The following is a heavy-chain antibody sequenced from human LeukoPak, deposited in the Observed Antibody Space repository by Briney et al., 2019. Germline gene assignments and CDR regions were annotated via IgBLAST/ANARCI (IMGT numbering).Heavy chain of an antibody. CDR3: ARGRSGYYPRYYYYMDV. CDR2: IKQDGSEK. J-gene: IGHJ6*03. CDR1: GFTFSSYW. Sequence: GGSLRLSCAASGFTFSSYWMSWVRQAPGKGLEWVANIKQDGSEKYYVDSVKGRFTISRDNAKNSLYLQMNSLRAEDTAVYYCARGRSGYYPRYYYYMDVWGKGTTVTVSS. V-gene: IGHV3-7*01. D-gene: IGHD3-3*01.